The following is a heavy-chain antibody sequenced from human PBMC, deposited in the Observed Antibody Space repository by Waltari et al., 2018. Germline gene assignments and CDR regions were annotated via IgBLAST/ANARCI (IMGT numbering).Heavy chain of an antibody. CDR1: GFTFSSYW. Sequence: EVQLVESGGGLVKPGGSLRLSCAASGFTFSSYWMSWVRQAPGKGLEWVANIKQDGSEKYYVDSVKGRFTISRDNAKNSLYLQMNSLRAEDTAVYYCARVAYYDFWSGYPEYYFDYWGQGTLVTVSS. CDR3: ARVAYYDFWSGYPEYYFDY. J-gene: IGHJ4*02. D-gene: IGHD3-3*01. V-gene: IGHV3-7*04. CDR2: IKQDGSEK.